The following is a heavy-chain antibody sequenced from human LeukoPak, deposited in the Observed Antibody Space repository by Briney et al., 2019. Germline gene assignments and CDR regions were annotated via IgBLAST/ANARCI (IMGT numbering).Heavy chain of an antibody. Sequence: SETLSLTCAVSGGSISSNNWRSWVRQPPGKGLEWIGEMYHSGSTNYNPSLKSRVTISIDKSKNQFSLQLTSVTAADTAVYFCARDLGTAGRPNDYWGQGTLVTVSS. CDR1: GGSISSNNW. D-gene: IGHD2-21*02. CDR3: ARDLGTAGRPNDY. CDR2: MYHSGST. J-gene: IGHJ4*02. V-gene: IGHV4-4*02.